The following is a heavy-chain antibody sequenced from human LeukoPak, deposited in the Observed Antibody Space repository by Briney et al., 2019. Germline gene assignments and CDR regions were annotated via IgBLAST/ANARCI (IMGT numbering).Heavy chain of an antibody. Sequence: ASVKVSCKASGYSLTSYALNWVRQAPGQGFEWMGWINTNTGNPTYAQGFTGRFAFSLDTSVSTAHLQISSLKAEDTAVYFCARGRGASSGSGSHGTTSSYYMDVWGKGTTVTVSS. D-gene: IGHD3-10*01. CDR3: ARGRGASSGSGSHGTTSSYYMDV. CDR1: GYSLTSYA. V-gene: IGHV7-4-1*02. CDR2: INTNTGNP. J-gene: IGHJ6*03.